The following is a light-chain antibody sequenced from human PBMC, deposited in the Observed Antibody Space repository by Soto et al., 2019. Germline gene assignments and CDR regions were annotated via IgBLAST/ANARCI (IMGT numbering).Light chain of an antibody. V-gene: IGKV4-1*01. J-gene: IGKJ2*01. CDR3: QQHYAAPYT. Sequence: DIVMTQSPDSLAVSLGERATINCKSSQTVLYRSHKKNYLVWYQQRPGQPPKLLIYWASDRATGVPDRFSGSGSGTDFTLTITNLQAEDVAVYYCQQHYAAPYTFGQGTKLEI. CDR1: QTVLYRSHKKNY. CDR2: WAS.